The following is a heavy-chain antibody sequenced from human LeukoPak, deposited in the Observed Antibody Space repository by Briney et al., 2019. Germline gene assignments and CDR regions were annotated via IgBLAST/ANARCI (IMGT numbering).Heavy chain of an antibody. CDR1: GYSFTTYY. J-gene: IGHJ4*02. V-gene: IGHV1-46*01. CDR2: INPSGGST. CDR3: AKTRGYCFHY. D-gene: IGHD1-1*01. Sequence: ASVGVSCKASGYSFTTYYMHWVRQAPGQGLEWMGMINPSGGSTTYAQKFQGRVTMTRDMSTSPVYMELSSLTSGDTAVYDCAKTRGYCFHYWAQGTLDTVSS.